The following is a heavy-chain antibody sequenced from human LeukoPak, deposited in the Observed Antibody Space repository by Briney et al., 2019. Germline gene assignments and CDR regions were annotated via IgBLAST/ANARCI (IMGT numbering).Heavy chain of an antibody. CDR3: ARGPTGTYDY. Sequence: GASVKVSCKASGYTFTGYHMHWVRQAPGQGLEWMGWINPNSGATNCAQKFQGRVTMTRDTSITTVYMELSSLTSDDTAVFYCARGPTGTYDYWGQGTLVTVSS. CDR1: GYTFTGYH. V-gene: IGHV1-2*02. D-gene: IGHD3-10*01. J-gene: IGHJ4*02. CDR2: INPNSGAT.